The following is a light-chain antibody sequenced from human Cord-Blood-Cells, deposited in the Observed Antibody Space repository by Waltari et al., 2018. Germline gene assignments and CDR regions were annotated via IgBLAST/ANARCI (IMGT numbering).Light chain of an antibody. CDR3: QQSYSTPRT. Sequence: DIQLTQFPSSLSASVGDSATITSRASQSISSYLNWYQQKPGKAPKLLIYAASSLQSGVPSRFSGSGSGTDFTLTISSLQPEDFATYYCQQSYSTPRTFGPGTKVDIK. CDR2: AAS. V-gene: IGKV1-39*01. J-gene: IGKJ3*01. CDR1: QSISSY.